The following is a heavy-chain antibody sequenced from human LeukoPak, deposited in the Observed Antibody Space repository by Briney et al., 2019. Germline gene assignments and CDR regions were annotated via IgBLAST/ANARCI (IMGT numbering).Heavy chain of an antibody. CDR3: ARTNSSGYYFDY. J-gene: IGHJ4*02. V-gene: IGHV4-39*01. Sequence: SETLSLTCTVPGGSISSSSYYWGWIRQPPGKGLEWIGSIYYSGSTYYNPSLKSRVTISVDTSKNQFSLKLSSVTAADTAVYYCARTNSSGYYFDYWGQGTLVTVSS. D-gene: IGHD6-19*01. CDR1: GGSISSSSYY. CDR2: IYYSGST.